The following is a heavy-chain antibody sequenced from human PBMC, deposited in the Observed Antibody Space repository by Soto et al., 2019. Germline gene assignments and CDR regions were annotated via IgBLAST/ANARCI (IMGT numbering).Heavy chain of an antibody. CDR1: GLSFSSYE. V-gene: IGHV3-48*03. CDR3: ASVMLRFSYGIDV. J-gene: IGHJ6*02. CDR2: ISKSGSVI. D-gene: IGHD3-3*01. Sequence: GGSLRLSCAASGLSFSSYEMHWVRRAPGKGLEWVSYISKSGSVIYYTDSVKGRFTISRDNAKNLLYLEMNSLRAEDTAVYFCASVMLRFSYGIDVWGQGTTVTVSS.